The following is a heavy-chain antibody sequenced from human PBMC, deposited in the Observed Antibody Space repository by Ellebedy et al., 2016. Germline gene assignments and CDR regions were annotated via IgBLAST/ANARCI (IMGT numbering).Heavy chain of an antibody. J-gene: IGHJ4*02. Sequence: GESLKISCAAPGFTFSYFGISWVRQSPGQGLERVAVIWSHGNNQNYADSVTGRFTISRDNSKNTVYLQMNSLRAEDTAVYYCARDDDTSSHLSFFGYWGQGILVTVSS. CDR1: GFTFSYFG. D-gene: IGHD3-22*01. CDR2: IWSHGNNQ. V-gene: IGHV3-33*07. CDR3: ARDDDTSSHLSFFGY.